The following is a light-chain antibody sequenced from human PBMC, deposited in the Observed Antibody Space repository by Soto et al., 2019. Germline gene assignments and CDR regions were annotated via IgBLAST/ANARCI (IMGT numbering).Light chain of an antibody. CDR2: TAS. CDR1: QDISNY. V-gene: IGKV1-12*01. CDR3: QQAASFPIT. Sequence: DIHMTQSPSSLSASLGDRVTITFQASQDISNYLNWYQQKPGKAPNLLIYTASSLQSGVPSRFSGSGSGTDFTLTINGLQPEDFATYYCQQAASFPITFGQGTRLEIK. J-gene: IGKJ5*01.